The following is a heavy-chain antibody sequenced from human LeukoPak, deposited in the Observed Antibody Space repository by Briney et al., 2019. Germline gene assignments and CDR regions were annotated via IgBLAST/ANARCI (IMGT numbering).Heavy chain of an antibody. CDR1: GYTFTSYG. CDR3: ARDAYCGSTSCYGDY. CDR2: ISAYNGNT. D-gene: IGHD2-2*01. Sequence: ASVKVSCKASGYTFTSYGISWVRQAPGQGLEWMGWISAYNGNTNYAQKLQGRVTMTTDTTTSTAYMELRSLRFDDTAVYYCARDAYCGSTSCYGDYWGQGTLVTVSS. J-gene: IGHJ4*02. V-gene: IGHV1-18*01.